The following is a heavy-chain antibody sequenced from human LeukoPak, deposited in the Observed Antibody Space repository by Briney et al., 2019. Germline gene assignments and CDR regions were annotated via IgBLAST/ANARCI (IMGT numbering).Heavy chain of an antibody. CDR2: ISSGSSYI. CDR1: GFTFSSYS. CDR3: AREVVAGILLNYYYMDV. Sequence: GGSLRLSCAVSGFTFSSYSMNWVRQAPGKGLEWVSSISSGSSYIYYADSVKGRFTISRDNAKNSLYLQMDSLRAEDTAVYYCAREVVAGILLNYYYMDVWGKGTTVTVSS. J-gene: IGHJ6*03. V-gene: IGHV3-21*01. D-gene: IGHD6-19*01.